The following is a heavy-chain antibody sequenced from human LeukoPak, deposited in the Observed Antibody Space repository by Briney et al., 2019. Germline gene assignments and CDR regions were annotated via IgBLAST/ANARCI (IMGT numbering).Heavy chain of an antibody. CDR2: ITNSGSST. CDR1: GFSFSNYY. V-gene: IGHV3-11*04. CDR3: AREASGNYYVFDS. Sequence: GGPLRLSCAASGFSFSNYYMSWIRQAPGKGLEWVSYITNSGSSTHYADAVKGRFTISRDNVKKSVHLHMTSLRAEDTGVYYCAREASGNYYVFDSWGQGTLVTVSS. D-gene: IGHD1-26*01. J-gene: IGHJ4*02.